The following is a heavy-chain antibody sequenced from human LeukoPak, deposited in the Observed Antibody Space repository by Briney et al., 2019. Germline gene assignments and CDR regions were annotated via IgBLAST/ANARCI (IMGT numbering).Heavy chain of an antibody. J-gene: IGHJ4*02. D-gene: IGHD4-23*01. Sequence: PSETLSLTCTVSGGSISSGGYYWSWIRQHPGKGLEWIGYFYYSGSTYYSPSLKSRVTISVDTSKNQFSLKLSSVTAADTAVYYCARGLDYGGPYFDYWGQGTLVTVSS. CDR1: GGSISSGGYY. V-gene: IGHV4-31*03. CDR2: FYYSGST. CDR3: ARGLDYGGPYFDY.